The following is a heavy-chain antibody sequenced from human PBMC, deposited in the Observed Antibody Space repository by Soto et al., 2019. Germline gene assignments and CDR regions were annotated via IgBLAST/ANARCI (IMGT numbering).Heavy chain of an antibody. CDR3: ARDPRSSGWYADFDY. J-gene: IGHJ4*02. Sequence: PGGSLRLSCAASGFTFSSYSMNWVRQAPGKGLEWVSSISSSSSYIYYADSVKGRFTISRDNAKNSLYLQMNSLRAEDTAVYYCARDPRSSGWYADFDYWGQGTLVTVSS. D-gene: IGHD6-19*01. CDR2: ISSSSSYI. CDR1: GFTFSSYS. V-gene: IGHV3-21*01.